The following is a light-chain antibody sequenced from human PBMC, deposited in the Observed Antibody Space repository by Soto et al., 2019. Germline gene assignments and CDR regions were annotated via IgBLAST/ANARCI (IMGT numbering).Light chain of an antibody. Sequence: EIVLTQSPATLSLSPGEGVTLSCRASQSVSSYLLWYQQKPGQPSRLLIYAASNRATGIPARFSGSGSGTDFTLTISSLEPEDFAVYYCQQYGSAPLTFGQGTKVEIK. CDR1: QSVSSY. J-gene: IGKJ1*01. CDR2: AAS. V-gene: IGKV3-11*01. CDR3: QQYGSAPLT.